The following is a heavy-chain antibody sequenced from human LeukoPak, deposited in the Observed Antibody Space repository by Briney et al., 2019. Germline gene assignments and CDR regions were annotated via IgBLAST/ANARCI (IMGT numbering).Heavy chain of an antibody. CDR2: ICTSGST. CDR3: ARQVDYYDSSGYYLFDY. J-gene: IGHJ4*02. D-gene: IGHD3-22*01. CDR1: GGSISSYY. Sequence: SETLSLTCTVSGGSISSYYWSWIRQPPGKGLEWIGYICTSGSTNYNPSLKSRVTISVDTSKNQFSLKLSSVTAADTAVYYCARQVDYYDSSGYYLFDYWGQGTLVTVSS. V-gene: IGHV4-4*09.